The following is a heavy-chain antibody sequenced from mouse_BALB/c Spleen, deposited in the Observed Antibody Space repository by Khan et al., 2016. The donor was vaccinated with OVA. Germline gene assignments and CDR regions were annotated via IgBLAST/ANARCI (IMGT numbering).Heavy chain of an antibody. CDR1: GYTFTSYT. D-gene: IGHD2-14*01. Sequence: VKLLESGAELARPGASVKMSCKASGYTFTSYTIHWIKLRPGQGLEWIGYINPSNGYTNYNQKFEDKATLTADKSSTTAYMELSSLTSDDSALYNCVRDGAYHRNDGWFAYWGQGTLVTVSA. CDR2: INPSNGYT. J-gene: IGHJ3*01. CDR3: VRDGAYHRNDGWFAY. V-gene: IGHV1-4*01.